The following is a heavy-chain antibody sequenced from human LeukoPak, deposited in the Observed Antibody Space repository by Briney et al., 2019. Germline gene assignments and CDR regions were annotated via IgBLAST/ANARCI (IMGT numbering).Heavy chain of an antibody. CDR1: GFTFSSYG. CDR2: ISGSGGST. D-gene: IGHD2-21*02. CDR3: AKSPYDGGDCPHFDY. J-gene: IGHJ4*02. Sequence: GGSLRLSCAASGFTFSSYGMSWVRQAPGKGLEWVSAISGSGGSTYYADSAKGRFTISRDNSKNTLYLQMNSLRAEDTAVYYCAKSPYDGGDCPHFDYWGQGTLVTVSS. V-gene: IGHV3-23*01.